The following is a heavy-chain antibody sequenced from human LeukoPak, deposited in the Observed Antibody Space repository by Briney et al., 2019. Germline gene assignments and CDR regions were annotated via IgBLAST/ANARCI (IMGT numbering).Heavy chain of an antibody. Sequence: GGSLRLSCAASGFAFSFYAMSWLRQPPGKGLEWVSTINANSGTTSYSASVRGRFTISRDNSKNTLYLQVNTLRADDTATYYCAKPISGGLAVTADWFHPWGQGTLVVVSS. D-gene: IGHD6-19*01. V-gene: IGHV3-23*01. J-gene: IGHJ5*01. CDR1: GFAFSFYA. CDR3: AKPISGGLAVTADWFHP. CDR2: INANSGTT.